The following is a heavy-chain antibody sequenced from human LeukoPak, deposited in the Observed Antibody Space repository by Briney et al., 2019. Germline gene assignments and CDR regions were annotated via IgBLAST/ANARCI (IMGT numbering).Heavy chain of an antibody. CDR3: AKLYDSSESDY. CDR2: IWYDGSNK. CDR1: GFTFSSYG. Sequence: GGSLRLSCAASGFTFSSYGMHWVRQAPGKGLEGVAVIWYDGSNKYYADSVKGRFTISRDNSKNTLYLQMNSLRAEDTAVYYCAKLYDSSESDYWGQGTLVTVSS. D-gene: IGHD3-22*01. J-gene: IGHJ4*02. V-gene: IGHV3-33*06.